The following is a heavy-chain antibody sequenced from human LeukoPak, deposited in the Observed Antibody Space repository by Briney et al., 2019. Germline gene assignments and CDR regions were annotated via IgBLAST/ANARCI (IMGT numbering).Heavy chain of an antibody. CDR2: ISGSGGST. V-gene: IGHV3-23*01. J-gene: IGHJ4*02. CDR1: GFTFSSAW. CDR3: AKVDRRELGPYYFDY. Sequence: GGSLRLSCAPSGFTFSSAWMHWVRQGPGKGLEWVSGISGSGGSTYYAVSVRGRFTISRDNSKNTLYLQINSLRAEDTAVYYCAKVDRRELGPYYFDYWGQGTLVTVSS. D-gene: IGHD3-16*02.